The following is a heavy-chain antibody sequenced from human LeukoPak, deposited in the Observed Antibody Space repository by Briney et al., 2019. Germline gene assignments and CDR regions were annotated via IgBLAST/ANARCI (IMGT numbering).Heavy chain of an antibody. CDR1: GFTFCSYA. D-gene: IGHD4-11*01. V-gene: IGHV3-23*01. CDR3: AKDRDYSDYYIDY. CDR2: ISGSGGST. J-gene: IGHJ4*02. Sequence: GGSLRLSCAASGFTFCSYAMSWVRQAPGKGLEWVSGISGSGGSTHYTDSVKGRFTISRDDSKNTLYLQMNSLRAEDTAVYYCAKDRDYSDYYIDYWGQGTPVTVSS.